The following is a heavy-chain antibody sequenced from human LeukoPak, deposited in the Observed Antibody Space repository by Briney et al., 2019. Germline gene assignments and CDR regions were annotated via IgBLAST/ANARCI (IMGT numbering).Heavy chain of an antibody. CDR2: ISGSGGST. J-gene: IGHJ4*02. Sequence: GGSLRLSCAASGFTFSSYAMSWVRQAPGKGLEWVSAISGSGGSTYYADSVKGRFTISRDNSKNTLYLQMNSLRAEDTAVYYCASGGYSGYDTPPLDYWGQGTLVTVSS. CDR3: ASGGYSGYDTPPLDY. CDR1: GFTFSSYA. V-gene: IGHV3-23*01. D-gene: IGHD5-12*01.